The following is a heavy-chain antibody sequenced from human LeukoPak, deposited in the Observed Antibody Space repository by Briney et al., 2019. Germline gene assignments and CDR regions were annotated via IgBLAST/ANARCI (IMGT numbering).Heavy chain of an antibody. V-gene: IGHV3-23*01. J-gene: IGHJ4*02. CDR2: ISGSGGST. CDR1: GFTFSSYA. CDR3: AKVPSMVRGVAFDY. D-gene: IGHD3-10*01. Sequence: PGGSLRLSCAAPGFTFSSYAMSWVRQAPGKGLEWVSAISGSGGSTYYADSVKGRFTISRDNSKNTLYLQMNSLRAEDTAVYYCAKVPSMVRGVAFDYWGQGTLVTVSS.